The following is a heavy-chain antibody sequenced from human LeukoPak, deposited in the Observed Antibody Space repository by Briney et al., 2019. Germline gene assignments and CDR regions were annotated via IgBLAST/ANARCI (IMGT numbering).Heavy chain of an antibody. CDR3: TKGDDYGANTRLPKYNWFDP. V-gene: IGHV3-30*02. D-gene: IGHD4-23*01. Sequence: GGSLRLSCAASGFTFGSCAMHWVRQAPGKGLEWVAYIRYDGNNKYYADSVRGRFTISRDNSKDTLYLQMNSLRPEDTAVYYCTKGDDYGANTRLPKYNWFDPWGQGTLVTVSS. CDR1: GFTFGSCA. J-gene: IGHJ5*02. CDR2: IRYDGNNK.